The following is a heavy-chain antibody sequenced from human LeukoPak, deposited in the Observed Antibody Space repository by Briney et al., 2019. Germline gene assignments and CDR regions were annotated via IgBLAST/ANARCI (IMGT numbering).Heavy chain of an antibody. CDR1: GVSLSTSGVG. Sequence: SGPTLVNPTQTLTLTCSLSGVSLSTSGVGVGWIRQPPGKALEWLALIYWDDDSRYSPSLKSRLTIAKDTSKNQVVLTLTNMDSVDTATYNCAHSQVFSYGSFHDAYDIWGLGMLVTVSS. CDR3: AHSQVFSYGSFHDAYDI. D-gene: IGHD5-18*01. J-gene: IGHJ3*02. V-gene: IGHV2-5*02. CDR2: IYWDDDS.